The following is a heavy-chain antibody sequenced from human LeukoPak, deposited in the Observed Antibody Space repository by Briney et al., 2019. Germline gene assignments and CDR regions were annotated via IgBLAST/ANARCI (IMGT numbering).Heavy chain of an antibody. CDR3: ARDCDYDFWSGPQGTYGMDV. J-gene: IGHJ6*02. CDR1: GYTLTELS. Sequence: ASVKVSCKVSGYTLTELSTHWVRQAPGKGLEWMGGFDPEDGETIYAQKFQGRVTMTEDTSTDTAYMELSSLRSEDTAVYYCARDCDYDFWSGPQGTYGMDVWGQGTTVTVSS. CDR2: FDPEDGET. V-gene: IGHV1-24*01. D-gene: IGHD3-3*01.